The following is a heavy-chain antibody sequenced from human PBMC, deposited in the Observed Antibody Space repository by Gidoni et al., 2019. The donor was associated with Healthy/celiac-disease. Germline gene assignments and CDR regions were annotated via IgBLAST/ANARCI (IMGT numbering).Heavy chain of an antibody. CDR1: GGPIRSYY. CDR2: IYYSGST. CDR3: ARAYPYYYDSSGYWGYYFDY. D-gene: IGHD3-22*01. V-gene: IGHV4-59*01. J-gene: IGHJ4*02. Sequence: QVQLQESGPGLVKPSETLSPTCTVSGGPIRSYYWSWIRQPPGKGLEWIGYIYYSGSTNYNPSLKSRVTISVDTSKNQFSLKLSSVTAADTAVYYCARAYPYYYDSSGYWGYYFDYWGQGTLVTVSS.